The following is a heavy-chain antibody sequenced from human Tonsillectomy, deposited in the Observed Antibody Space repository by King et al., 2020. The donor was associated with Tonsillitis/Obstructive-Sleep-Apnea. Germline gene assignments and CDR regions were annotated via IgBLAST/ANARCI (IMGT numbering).Heavy chain of an antibody. D-gene: IGHD3-3*01. CDR1: GFTVSSNY. J-gene: IGHJ1*01. CDR2: IYSGGST. V-gene: IGHV3-53*01. CDR3: ARQTLGAIFQYCQH. Sequence: DVQLVESGGGLIQPGGSLRLSCAASGFTVSSNYMSWVRQAPGKGLEWVSVIYSGGSTYYADSVKGRFTISRDNSKNTPYLQMNSLRAEDTAVYYCARQTLGAIFQYCQHWGQGTLVTVSS.